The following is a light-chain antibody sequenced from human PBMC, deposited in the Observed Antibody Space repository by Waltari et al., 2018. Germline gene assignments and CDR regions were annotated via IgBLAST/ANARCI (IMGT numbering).Light chain of an antibody. CDR2: DNY. CDR3: ATWDNSLTAVV. J-gene: IGLJ2*01. CDR1: SSNIGNYL. V-gene: IGLV1-51*01. Sequence: QSVLTQPPSVFAAPGQKVTISCSGSSSNIGNYLVSWYHQLPGATPKLLIYDNYKRPSGIPDRFSASKSGTSATLDITGLQIGDEADYYCATWDNSLTAVVFGGGTKLTVL.